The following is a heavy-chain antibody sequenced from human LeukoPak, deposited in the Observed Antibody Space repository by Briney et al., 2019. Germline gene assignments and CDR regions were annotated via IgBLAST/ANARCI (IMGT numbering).Heavy chain of an antibody. CDR3: ARGGSGYIAVAAHYYYYMDV. J-gene: IGHJ6*03. CDR1: GGSISSYY. Sequence: SETLSLTCTVSGGSISSYYWSWIRQPAGKGLEWIGRIYTSGSTNYNPSLKSRVTMSVDTSKNQFSLKLSSVTAADTAVYYCARGGSGYIAVAAHYYYYMDVWGKGTTVTVSS. V-gene: IGHV4-4*07. CDR2: IYTSGST. D-gene: IGHD6-19*01.